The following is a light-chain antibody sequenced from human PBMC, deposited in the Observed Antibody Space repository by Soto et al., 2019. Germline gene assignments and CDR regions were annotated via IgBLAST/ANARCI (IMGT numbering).Light chain of an antibody. CDR2: SND. Sequence: QSVLTQSPSASGTPGQRGSISCSGSTSNIGTNTVSWYQHVPGTAPKLLIYSNDQRPSAVPGRFSGSKSGTSASLAISGLLSEDEADYYCATWDDSLNVVFGGGTKLNVL. V-gene: IGLV1-44*01. CDR1: TSNIGTNT. J-gene: IGLJ2*01. CDR3: ATWDDSLNVV.